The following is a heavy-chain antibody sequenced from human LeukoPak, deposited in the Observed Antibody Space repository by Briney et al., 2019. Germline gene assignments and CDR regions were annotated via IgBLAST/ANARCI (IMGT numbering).Heavy chain of an antibody. Sequence: ASVKVSCKASGYTFTGYYMHWVRQAPGQGLEWMGWINPNSGGTNYAQKFQGRVTITRDTSISTAYMELSRLRSDDTAVYYCARVGGTGTTLWYFDYWGQGTLVTVSS. D-gene: IGHD1-7*01. CDR2: INPNSGGT. CDR1: GYTFTGYY. CDR3: ARVGGTGTTLWYFDY. V-gene: IGHV1-2*02. J-gene: IGHJ4*02.